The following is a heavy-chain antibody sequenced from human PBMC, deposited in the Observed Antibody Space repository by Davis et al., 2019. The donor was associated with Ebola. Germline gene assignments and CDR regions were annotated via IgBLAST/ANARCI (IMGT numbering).Heavy chain of an antibody. CDR3: ASFTFGRGGY. CDR1: GGSVSSDNFY. Sequence: SETLSLTCTVSGGSVSSDNFYWSWIRHLPGKGLEWIGYVHYSGSGNYSPSLKSRVTISVDTSKNQFSLKLTSVTAADTAVYYCASFTFGRGGYWGQGTLVTVSS. J-gene: IGHJ4*02. D-gene: IGHD3-16*01. V-gene: IGHV4-61*01. CDR2: VHYSGSG.